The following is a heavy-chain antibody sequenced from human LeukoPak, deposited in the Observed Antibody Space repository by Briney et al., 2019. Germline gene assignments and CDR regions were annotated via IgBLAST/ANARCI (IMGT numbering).Heavy chain of an antibody. CDR2: INPSDGAT. CDR3: STLRESDV. V-gene: IGHV1-46*01. CDR1: GYTFTMSY. J-gene: IGHJ6*02. D-gene: IGHD2/OR15-2a*01. Sequence: ASVKVSCKASGYTFTMSYIHWVRHAPGQGLEWMGMINPSDGATTYAQRFQGRVTMTDDTSTETAYMELSSLRSDDTAVYYCSTLRESDVWGQGTTVTVSS.